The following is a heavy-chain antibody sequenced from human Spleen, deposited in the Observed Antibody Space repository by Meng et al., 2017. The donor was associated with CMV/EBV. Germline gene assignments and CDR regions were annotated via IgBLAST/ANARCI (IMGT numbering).Heavy chain of an antibody. CDR3: ASLPAAISKGDYYYYYGMDV. CDR2: INHSGST. V-gene: IGHV4-34*01. J-gene: IGHJ6*02. CDR1: GGSFSGYY. Sequence: GSLRLSCAVYGGSFSGYYWSWIRQPPGKGLEWIGEINHSGSTNYNPSLKSRVTISVDTSKNQFSLKLSSVTAADTAVYYCASLPAAISKGDYYYYYGMDVWGQGTTVTVSS. D-gene: IGHD2-2*01.